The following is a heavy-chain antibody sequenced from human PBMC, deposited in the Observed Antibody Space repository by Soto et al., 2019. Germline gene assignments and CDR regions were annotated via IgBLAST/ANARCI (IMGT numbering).Heavy chain of an antibody. V-gene: IGHV4-39*07. CDR3: ASLDPSAPFDY. Sequence: SETLSLTCTVSGGSISSSSYYWGWIRQPPGKGLEWIGCIYYSGSTYYNPPLKSRVTISVDTSKNQFSLKLSSVTAADTAVYYCASLDPSAPFDYWGQGTLVTV. CDR1: GGSISSSSYY. CDR2: IYYSGST. J-gene: IGHJ4*02.